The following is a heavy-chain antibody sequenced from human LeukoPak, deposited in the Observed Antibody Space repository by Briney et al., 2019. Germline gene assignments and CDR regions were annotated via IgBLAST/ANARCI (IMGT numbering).Heavy chain of an antibody. Sequence: AGGSLRLSCAASGFTFNSYAVSWVRQAPGKGLEWVSAISGSGGSTYYADSVKGRFTISRDNSKNTLYLQMNSLRVEDTAVYYCAKDLAPGDLSPYDYWGQGTLVTVSS. J-gene: IGHJ4*02. D-gene: IGHD3-16*01. CDR2: ISGSGGST. V-gene: IGHV3-23*01. CDR1: GFTFNSYA. CDR3: AKDLAPGDLSPYDY.